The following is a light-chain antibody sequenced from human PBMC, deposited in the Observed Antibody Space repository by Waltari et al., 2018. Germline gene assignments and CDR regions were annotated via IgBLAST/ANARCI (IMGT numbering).Light chain of an antibody. V-gene: IGKV3-11*01. Sequence: EIVLTQSPATLSLSPGERATLSCRASQRVSTYLAWYQQKPGQAPRLLTYDASNRAAGTPARFSGSGSGTAFTLTISSLEPEDFAVYYCQQRISWPLIAFGPGTKVEI. CDR2: DAS. CDR3: QQRISWPLIA. CDR1: QRVSTY. J-gene: IGKJ3*01.